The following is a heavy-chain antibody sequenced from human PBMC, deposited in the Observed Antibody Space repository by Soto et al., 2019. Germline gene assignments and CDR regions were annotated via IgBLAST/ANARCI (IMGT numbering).Heavy chain of an antibody. D-gene: IGHD6-13*01. CDR3: AKAALSLFRIADAFDI. CDR2: ISGSGGST. V-gene: IGHV3-23*01. J-gene: IGHJ3*02. CDR1: GFTFSSYA. Sequence: GGSLRLSCAASGFTFSSYAMSWVRQAPGKGLEGVSAISGSGGSTYYADSVKGRFTISRDNSKNTLYLQMNSLRAEDTAVYYCAKAALSLFRIADAFDIWGQGTMVTVSS.